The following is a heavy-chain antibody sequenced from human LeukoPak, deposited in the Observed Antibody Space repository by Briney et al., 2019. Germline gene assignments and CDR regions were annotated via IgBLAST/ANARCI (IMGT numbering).Heavy chain of an antibody. CDR2: IYYSGST. J-gene: IGHJ6*02. D-gene: IGHD3-3*01. CDR3: ASAPEDFWSGYFYFGGMDV. V-gene: IGHV4-39*01. CDR1: GGSISSSSYY. Sequence: SETLSLTCTVSGGSISSSSYYWGWIRQPPGKGLEWIGSIYYSGSTYYNPSLKSRVTISVDTSKNQFSLKLSSVTAADTAVYYCASAPEDFWSGYFYFGGMDVWGQGTTVTVSS.